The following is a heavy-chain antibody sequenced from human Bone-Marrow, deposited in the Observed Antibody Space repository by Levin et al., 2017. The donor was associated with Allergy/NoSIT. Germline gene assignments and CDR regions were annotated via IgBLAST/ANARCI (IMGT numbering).Heavy chain of an antibody. CDR3: AREGDSSGWDYYYYYGMDV. J-gene: IGHJ6*02. V-gene: IGHV3-33*01. CDR2: IWYDGSNK. D-gene: IGHD6-19*01. CDR1: GFTFSSYG. Sequence: GGSLRLSCAASGFTFSSYGMHWVRQAPGKGLEWVAVIWYDGSNKYYADSVKGRFTISRDNSKNTLYLQMNSLRAEDTAVYYCAREGDSSGWDYYYYYGMDVWGQGTTVTVSS.